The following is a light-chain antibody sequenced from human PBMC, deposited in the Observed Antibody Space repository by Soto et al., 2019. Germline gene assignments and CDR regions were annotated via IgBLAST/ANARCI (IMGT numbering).Light chain of an antibody. CDR2: GAS. V-gene: IGKV3-20*01. CDR1: QSVTNSY. J-gene: IGKJ4*01. Sequence: EIVLTQSPGTLSLSPGERATLSCRASQSVTNSYLAWYQQKPGQAPRLLMYGASTRATGIPDRFSGSGSGTDFTLTISRLEPEDFAVYYCQQYGSSRTFGGGTKVETK. CDR3: QQYGSSRT.